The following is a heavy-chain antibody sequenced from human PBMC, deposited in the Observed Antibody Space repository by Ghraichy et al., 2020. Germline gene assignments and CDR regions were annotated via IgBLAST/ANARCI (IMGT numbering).Heavy chain of an antibody. CDR1: GGSVSSGSYY. D-gene: IGHD3-10*01. V-gene: IGHV4-61*01. CDR3: AGVIGDLSYYYYARDV. J-gene: IGHJ6*02. CDR2: FYYSGST. Sequence: SETLSLTCTVSGGSVSSGSYYWSWIRQRPGKGREWIGYFYYSGSTNYNPSLRSRVTISVDTSKNQFSLKLSSVTAADTALYYCAGVIGDLSYYYYARDVWGQGTTVTVSS.